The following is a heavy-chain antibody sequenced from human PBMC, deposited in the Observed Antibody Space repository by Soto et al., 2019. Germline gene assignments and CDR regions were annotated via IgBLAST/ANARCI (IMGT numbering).Heavy chain of an antibody. J-gene: IGHJ6*02. D-gene: IGHD1-26*01. CDR2: IYHSGST. Sequence: SETLSLTCAVSGGSISSGGYSWSWIRQPPGKGLEWIGYIYHSGSTYYNPSLKSRVTISVDRSKNQFSLKLSPVTAADTAVYYCARVGGLPPAGYYYYYGMDVWGQGTTVTVSS. CDR3: ARVGGLPPAGYYYYYGMDV. CDR1: GGSISSGGYS. V-gene: IGHV4-30-2*01.